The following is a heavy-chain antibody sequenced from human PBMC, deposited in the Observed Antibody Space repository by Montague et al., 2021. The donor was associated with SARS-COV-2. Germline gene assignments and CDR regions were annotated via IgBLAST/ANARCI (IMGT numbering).Heavy chain of an antibody. CDR3: ARGFDF. CDR1: GGSISSYY. J-gene: IGHJ4*02. V-gene: IGHV4-59*01. Sequence: SETLSLTCTVSGGSISSYYLCWIRHPPRTGLEWIGYIYYSGSTNYNPSPKSRVTISVYTSKTQFSLNLSSVTAAATAVYYCARGFDFWGQGTLVTVSS. CDR2: IYYSGST.